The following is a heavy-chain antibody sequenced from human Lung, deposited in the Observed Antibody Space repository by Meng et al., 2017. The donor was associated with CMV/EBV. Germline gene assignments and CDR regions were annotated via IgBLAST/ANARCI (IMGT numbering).Heavy chain of an antibody. D-gene: IGHD3-22*01. CDR2: INPSSGAT. CDR1: GSTFLGYY. J-gene: IGHJ4*02. CDR3: AGHETSGYTSTFDY. Sequence: QEQLVQFGAEVKKPGASVKVSCKTSGSTFLGYYLHWVRKAPGQGLEWMGWINPSSGATKYAPNFQGRISMTRDTSISTAYMELSSLRSDDTAVYFCAGHETSGYTSTFDYWGQGPLVTVSS. V-gene: IGHV1-2*02.